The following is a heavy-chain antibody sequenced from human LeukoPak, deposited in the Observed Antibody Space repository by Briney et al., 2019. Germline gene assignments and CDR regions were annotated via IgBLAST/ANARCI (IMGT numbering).Heavy chain of an antibody. CDR3: ARAQGYCTSTSCYGPSWFDP. CDR1: GFTFSSYS. J-gene: IGHJ5*02. Sequence: GGSLRLSCAASGFTFSSYSMNWVRQAPGKGLELDSSISSSSSYIYYADSVKGRFTISRDNAKNSLYLQMNSLRAEDTAVYYCARAQGYCTSTSCYGPSWFDPWGQGTLVTVSS. D-gene: IGHD2-2*01. V-gene: IGHV3-21*01. CDR2: ISSSSSYI.